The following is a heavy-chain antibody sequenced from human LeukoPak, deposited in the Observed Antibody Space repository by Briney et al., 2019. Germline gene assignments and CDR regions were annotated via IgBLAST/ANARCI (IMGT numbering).Heavy chain of an antibody. CDR2: ISGSGGST. D-gene: IGHD4-17*01. Sequence: TGGSLRLSCAASGLTFSSYAMSWVRQAPGKGLEWVSAISGSGGSTYYADSVKGRFTISRDNSKNTLYLQMNSLRAEDTAVYYCAKGRVDGDYYFDYWGQGTLVTVSS. CDR1: GLTFSSYA. J-gene: IGHJ4*02. V-gene: IGHV3-23*01. CDR3: AKGRVDGDYYFDY.